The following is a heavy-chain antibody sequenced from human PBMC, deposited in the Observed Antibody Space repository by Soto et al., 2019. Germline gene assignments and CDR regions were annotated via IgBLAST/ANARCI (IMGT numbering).Heavy chain of an antibody. CDR1: GYSFTSYW. J-gene: IGHJ6*03. V-gene: IGHV5-51*01. Sequence: GESLKISCKGSGYSFTSYWIGWVRQMPGKGLEWVGIIYPGDSDTRYSPSFQGQVTISADKSISTAYLQWSSLKASDTAMYYCARHQSASVRYYYYYMDVWGKGTTVTVSS. CDR3: ARHQSASVRYYYYYMDV. CDR2: IYPGDSDT. D-gene: IGHD3-16*01.